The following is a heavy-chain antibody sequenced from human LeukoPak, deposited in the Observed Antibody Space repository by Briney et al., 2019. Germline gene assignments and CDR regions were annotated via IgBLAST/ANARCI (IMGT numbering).Heavy chain of an antibody. J-gene: IGHJ5*02. CDR1: GGAISSGSYY. CDR3: ARVVGGAADNTAGFDP. Sequence: PSETLSLTCTVSGGAISSGSYYWSWIRQSAGKGLEWIGRIYTSGTTNSNPSLKSRVTISVDTSKNQFSLKLSSVTAADTAVYYCARVVGGAADNTAGFDPWGQGTLVTVSS. CDR2: IYTSGTT. V-gene: IGHV4-61*02. D-gene: IGHD2-15*01.